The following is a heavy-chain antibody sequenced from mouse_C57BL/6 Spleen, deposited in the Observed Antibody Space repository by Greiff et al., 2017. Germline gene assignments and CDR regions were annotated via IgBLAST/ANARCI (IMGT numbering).Heavy chain of an antibody. Sequence: EVKLVESEGGLVQPGSSMKLSCTASGFTFTDYYMAWVRPVPEKGLEWVANINHAGSSTYYLDSLKGRFIISRDNAKNILYLQMSSLKSEDTATYYCARERGEYDYAMDGWGQGTSVTVSS. CDR2: INHAGSST. CDR3: ARERGEYDYAMDG. CDR1: GFTFTDYY. J-gene: IGHJ4*01. V-gene: IGHV5-16*01. D-gene: IGHD5-1*01.